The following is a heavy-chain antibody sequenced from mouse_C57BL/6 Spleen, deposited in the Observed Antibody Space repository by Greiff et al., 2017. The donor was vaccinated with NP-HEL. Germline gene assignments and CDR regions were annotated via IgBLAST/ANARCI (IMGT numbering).Heavy chain of an antibody. CDR2: IYPGNSDT. V-gene: IGHV1-5*01. D-gene: IGHD2-1*01. CDR1: GYTFTSYW. J-gene: IGHJ4*01. Sequence: VQLQQSGTVLARPGASVKMSCKTSGYTFTSYWMHWVKQRPGQGLEWIGAIYPGNSDTSYNQKFKGKAKLTAVTSASTAYMELSSLTNEDSAVYYCTRELDGNYDAMDYWGQGTSVTVSS. CDR3: TRELDGNYDAMDY.